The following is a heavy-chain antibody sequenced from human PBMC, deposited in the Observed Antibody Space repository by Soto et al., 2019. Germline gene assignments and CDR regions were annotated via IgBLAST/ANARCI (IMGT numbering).Heavy chain of an antibody. V-gene: IGHV3-23*01. CDR3: AKALGYSGSYFSDY. CDR1: GFTFSSYA. CDR2: ISGSGGGT. D-gene: IGHD1-26*01. J-gene: IGHJ4*02. Sequence: GGSLRLSCAASGFTFSSYAMSWVRQAPGKGLEWVSAISGSGGGTYYADSVKGRFTISRDNSKNTLYLQMNSLRAEDTAVYYCAKALGYSGSYFSDYWGRGTLVTVSS.